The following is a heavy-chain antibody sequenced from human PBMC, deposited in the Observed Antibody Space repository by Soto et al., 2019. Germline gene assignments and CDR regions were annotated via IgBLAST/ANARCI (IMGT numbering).Heavy chain of an antibody. CDR3: ASSPGGGWFDP. CDR2: IYYSGST. D-gene: IGHD3-10*01. CDR1: GGSISSSSYY. V-gene: IGHV4-39*01. J-gene: IGHJ5*02. Sequence: SETLSLTCTVSGGSISSSSYYWGWIRQPPGKGLEWIGSIYYSGSTYYNPSLKSRVTISVDTSKNQFSLKLSSVTAADTAVYYCASSPGGGWFDPWGQGTLVTVSS.